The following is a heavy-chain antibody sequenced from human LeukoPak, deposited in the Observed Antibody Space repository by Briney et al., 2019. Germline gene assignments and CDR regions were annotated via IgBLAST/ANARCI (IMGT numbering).Heavy chain of an antibody. CDR2: ISSSSSYI. V-gene: IGHV3-21*01. Sequence: GGSLRLSCAASGFTFSSYSMNWVRQAPGKGLEWVSSISSSSSYIYYADSVKGRFTISRDNAKNSLYLQMNSLRAEDTAVYYCARVNGYYTYYFDYWGQGTLVTV. CDR3: ARVNGYYTYYFDY. J-gene: IGHJ4*02. D-gene: IGHD3-9*01. CDR1: GFTFSSYS.